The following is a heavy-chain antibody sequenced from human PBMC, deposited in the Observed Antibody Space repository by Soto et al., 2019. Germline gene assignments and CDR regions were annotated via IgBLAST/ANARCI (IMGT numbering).Heavy chain of an antibody. J-gene: IGHJ5*02. Sequence: SQTLSLTCAISGDIVSSNSAALNWIRQSPSRGLEWLGRTYYRSKWCNDYAVSVKSRITINPDTSKNQFSLQLNSVTPEDTAVYYCARASIVVVPLFDPWGQGTLVTVPQ. CDR1: GDIVSSNSAA. CDR3: ARASIVVVPLFDP. CDR2: TYYRSKWCN. D-gene: IGHD2-15*01. V-gene: IGHV6-1*01.